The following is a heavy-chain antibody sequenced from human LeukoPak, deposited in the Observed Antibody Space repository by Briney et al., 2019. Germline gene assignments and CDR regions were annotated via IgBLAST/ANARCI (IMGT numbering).Heavy chain of an antibody. CDR2: IYTSGST. CDR1: GGSISSGSYY. Sequence: SETLSLTCTVSGGSISSGSYYWSWIRQPAGKGLEWIGRIYTSGSTSYHPSLKSRVTISVDTSKNQFSLNLSSVTAADTAVYYCARDICGYNYGCFDSWGQGTLVTVSS. J-gene: IGHJ4*02. D-gene: IGHD5-18*01. CDR3: ARDICGYNYGCFDS. V-gene: IGHV4-61*02.